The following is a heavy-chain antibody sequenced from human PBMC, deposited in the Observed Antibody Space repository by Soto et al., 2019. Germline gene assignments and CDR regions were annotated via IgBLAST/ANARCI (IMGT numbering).Heavy chain of an antibody. D-gene: IGHD5-12*01. V-gene: IGHV3-23*01. CDR3: ARDVSRATIGDFDL. Sequence: EVQVLESGGGLVQPGGSLRLSCAASGFRFSNYDMSWVRQAPGKGLEWVSGVSASGSITSYADSAKGRFTISRDNAKNTMFLQMNSLRAEDTAVYFCARDVSRATIGDFDLWGQGTLVTVSS. CDR2: VSASGSIT. J-gene: IGHJ4*02. CDR1: GFRFSNYD.